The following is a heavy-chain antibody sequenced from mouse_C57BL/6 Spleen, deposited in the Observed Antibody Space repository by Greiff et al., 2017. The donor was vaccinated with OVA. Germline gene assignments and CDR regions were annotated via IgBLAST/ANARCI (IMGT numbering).Heavy chain of an antibody. CDR1: GYAFSSYW. D-gene: IGHD2-5*01. J-gene: IGHJ1*03. Sequence: VQLQQSGAELVKPGASVKISCKASGYAFSSYWMNWVKQRPGKGLEWIGQIYPGDGDTNYNGKFKGKATLTADKSSSTAYMQLSSLTSEDSAVYFCARGYSNPYWYFDVWGTGTTVTVSS. CDR3: ARGYSNPYWYFDV. CDR2: IYPGDGDT. V-gene: IGHV1-80*01.